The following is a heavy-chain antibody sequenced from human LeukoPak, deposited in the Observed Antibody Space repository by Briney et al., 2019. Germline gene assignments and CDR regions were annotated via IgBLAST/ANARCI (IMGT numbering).Heavy chain of an antibody. V-gene: IGHV6-1*01. Sequence: SQTLSLTCAISGDSVSSINACWNWIRQSPSRGLEWLGRIYYRSKWYNDYALSVKSRITINPDTSKNHFSLQLSSVTPEDTAVYYCARLGWYDNGGLIFDYWGQGILVTVSS. CDR1: GDSVSSINAC. D-gene: IGHD6-19*01. CDR3: ARLGWYDNGGLIFDY. J-gene: IGHJ4*02. CDR2: IYYRSKWYN.